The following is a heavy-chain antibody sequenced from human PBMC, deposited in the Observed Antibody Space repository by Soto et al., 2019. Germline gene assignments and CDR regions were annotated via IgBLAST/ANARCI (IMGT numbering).Heavy chain of an antibody. J-gene: IGHJ6*02. V-gene: IGHV2-5*01. CDR1: GFSLSTSGVG. CDR2: IYWNDDK. D-gene: IGHD4-17*01. Sequence: SGPTLVNPTQTLTLTCTFSGFSLSTSGVGVGWIRQPPGKALEWLALIYWNDDKRHSPSLKSRLTITKDTSKNQVVLTMTNMDPVDTATYYCAHRRDYHTGRYYYYGMDVWGQGTTVTVSS. CDR3: AHRRDYHTGRYYYYGMDV.